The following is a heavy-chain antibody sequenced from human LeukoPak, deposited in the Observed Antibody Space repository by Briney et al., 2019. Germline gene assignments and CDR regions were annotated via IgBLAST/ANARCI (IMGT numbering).Heavy chain of an antibody. J-gene: IGHJ4*02. CDR3: AKDGSGSYSGY. CDR2: ISGSGGST. Sequence: TGGSLRLSCAASGFTFSSYAMSWVRQAPGKGLEGVSAISGSGGSTYYADSVKGRFTISRDNYKNTLYLQMNSLRAEDTAVYYCAKDGSGSYSGYWGQGTLVSVCS. D-gene: IGHD1-26*01. V-gene: IGHV3-23*01. CDR1: GFTFSSYA.